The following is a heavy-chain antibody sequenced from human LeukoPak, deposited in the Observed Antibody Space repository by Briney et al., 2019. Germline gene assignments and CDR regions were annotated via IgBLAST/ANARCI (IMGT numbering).Heavy chain of an antibody. CDR1: GGSISSYY. Sequence: KTSETLSLTCTVSGGSISSYYWSWIRQPAGKGLEWIGRIYTSGSTYYNPSLKSRVTISVDTSKNQFSLKLSSVTAADTAVYYCARDGGSGYYRDAFDIWGQGTMVTVSS. D-gene: IGHD3-22*01. CDR2: IYTSGST. J-gene: IGHJ3*02. V-gene: IGHV4-4*07. CDR3: ARDGGSGYYRDAFDI.